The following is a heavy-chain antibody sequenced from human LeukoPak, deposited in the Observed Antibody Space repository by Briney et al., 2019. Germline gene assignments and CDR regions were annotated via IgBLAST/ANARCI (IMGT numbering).Heavy chain of an antibody. J-gene: IGHJ6*03. CDR3: ARGVVVKKGGYYYYYYMDV. CDR1: GYTFTGYY. D-gene: IGHD2-15*01. Sequence: GASVKVSCKASGYTFTGYYMHWVRQAPGQGLEWMGWINPNSGGTNYAQKFQGRVTMTRDTSISTAYMELSRLRSDDTAVYYCARGVVVKKGGYYYYYYMDVWGKGTTVTVSS. CDR2: INPNSGGT. V-gene: IGHV1-2*02.